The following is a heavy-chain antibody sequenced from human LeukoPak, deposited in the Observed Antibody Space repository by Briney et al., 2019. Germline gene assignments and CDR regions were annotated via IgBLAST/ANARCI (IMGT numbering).Heavy chain of an antibody. CDR3: ARERATVTTELDC. J-gene: IGHJ4*02. D-gene: IGHD4-17*01. Sequence: SETLFLTCTVSGGSISGYYWSWIRQPAGKGLEWIGRVFTSGSTNYNPSVKSRVTISIDKSKNEFYLNLNSVTATDTALYYCARERATVTTELDCWGQGILVTVSS. CDR2: VFTSGST. V-gene: IGHV4-4*07. CDR1: GGSISGYY.